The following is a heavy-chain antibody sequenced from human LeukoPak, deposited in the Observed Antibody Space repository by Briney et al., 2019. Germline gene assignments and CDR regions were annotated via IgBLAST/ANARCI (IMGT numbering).Heavy chain of an antibody. D-gene: IGHD6-13*01. CDR2: INPNSGGT. Sequence: ASVKVSCKASGYTFTGYYMHWVRQAPGQGLEWMGWINPNSGGTNYAQKFQGRVTMTRDTSISTAYMELSRLRSDDTAVYYCARAGPIAAAAYNWFDPWGHGTLVTVSS. J-gene: IGHJ5*02. CDR3: ARAGPIAAAAYNWFDP. CDR1: GYTFTGYY. V-gene: IGHV1-2*02.